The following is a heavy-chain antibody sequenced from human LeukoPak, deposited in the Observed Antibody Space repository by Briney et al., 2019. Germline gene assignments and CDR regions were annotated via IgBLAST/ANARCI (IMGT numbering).Heavy chain of an antibody. D-gene: IGHD3-9*01. V-gene: IGHV3-15*01. Sequence: GGSLRLSCAASGFTFSNAWMSWVRQAPGKGLEWVGRIKSKTDGGTTDYAAPVKGRFTISRDDSKNTLYLQMNSLKTEDTAVYYCTTDGEALILTEAFDIWGQGTMVTVSS. CDR1: GFTFSNAW. CDR2: IKSKTDGGTT. CDR3: TTDGEALILTEAFDI. J-gene: IGHJ3*02.